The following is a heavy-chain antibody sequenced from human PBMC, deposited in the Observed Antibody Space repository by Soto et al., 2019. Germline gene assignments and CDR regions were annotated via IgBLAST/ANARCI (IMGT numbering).Heavy chain of an antibody. D-gene: IGHD2-21*02. J-gene: IGHJ4*02. Sequence: QVKLVQSGAEVKKPGASVKVSCKAPGYTFTSYGISWVRQAPGQGLEWMGWISAYNGNTNYAQKLQGRVTMTTDTATSTAYMELRSLRSDDTAVYYCARVLDCGGDCYPCYFDYWGQGTLVTVSS. CDR3: ARVLDCGGDCYPCYFDY. CDR2: ISAYNGNT. V-gene: IGHV1-18*01. CDR1: GYTFTSYG.